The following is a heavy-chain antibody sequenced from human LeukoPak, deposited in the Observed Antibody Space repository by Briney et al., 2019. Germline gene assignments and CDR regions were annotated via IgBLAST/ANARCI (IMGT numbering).Heavy chain of an antibody. Sequence: GSLRLSCAASGFTFSSYAMSWVRQAPGKGLEWVSAISGSGGSTYYADSVKGRFTISRDNSKNTLYLQMNSLRAEDTAVYYCAKDSLGGSGSPSFDYWGQGTLVTVSS. D-gene: IGHD3-10*01. CDR2: ISGSGGST. CDR3: AKDSLGGSGSPSFDY. CDR1: GFTFSSYA. V-gene: IGHV3-23*01. J-gene: IGHJ4*02.